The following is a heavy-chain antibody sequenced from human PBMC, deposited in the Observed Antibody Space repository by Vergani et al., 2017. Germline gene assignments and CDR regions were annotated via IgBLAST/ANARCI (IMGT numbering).Heavy chain of an antibody. J-gene: IGHJ6*03. CDR1: GGSFSGYY. V-gene: IGHV4-34*01. Sequence: QVQLQQWGAGLLKPSETLSLTCAVYGGSFSGYYWSWIRQPPGKGLEWIGEINHSGSTNYNPSLKSRVTISVDTSKNQFSLKLSSVTAADTAVYYCARGPLRSTDYYDVWSGSYYYYYMDVWGKGTTVTVSS. D-gene: IGHD3-3*01. CDR3: ARGPLRSTDYYDVWSGSYYYYYMDV. CDR2: INHSGST.